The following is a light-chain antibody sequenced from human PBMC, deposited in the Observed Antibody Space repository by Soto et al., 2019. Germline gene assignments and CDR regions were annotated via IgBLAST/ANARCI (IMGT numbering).Light chain of an antibody. Sequence: QSVLTQPPSVSGAPGQRVTISCTGSSSNIGAGYDVHWYQQIPGTAPKLLIYGDNNRPSGVPDRFSGSKFGTSASLAITGLQAEDEADYYCHCHDSSLSGSVFGGGTKVTVL. CDR2: GDN. CDR3: HCHDSSLSGSV. J-gene: IGLJ3*02. CDR1: SSNIGAGYD. V-gene: IGLV1-40*01.